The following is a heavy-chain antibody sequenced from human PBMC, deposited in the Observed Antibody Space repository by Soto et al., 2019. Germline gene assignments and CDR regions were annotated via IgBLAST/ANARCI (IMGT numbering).Heavy chain of an antibody. J-gene: IGHJ6*02. CDR3: ARDSRAKAMDYYYYGMDV. CDR1: GGSISSSNW. CDR2: IYHSGST. D-gene: IGHD5-18*01. V-gene: IGHV4-4*02. Sequence: SETLSLTCAVSGGSISSSNWWSWVRQPPGKGLEWIGEIYHSGSTNYNPSLKSRVTISVDKSKNQFSLKLSSVTAADTAVYYCARDSRAKAMDYYYYGMDVWGQGTTVTVSS.